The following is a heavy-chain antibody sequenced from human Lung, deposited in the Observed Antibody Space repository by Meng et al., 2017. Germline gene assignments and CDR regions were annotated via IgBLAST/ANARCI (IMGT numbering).Heavy chain of an antibody. J-gene: IGHJ4*02. CDR2: LIAVFDKT. Sequence: QVPLVQSGAEVKKPGSSVKVACKTSGGSFSTHTFSWVRQAPGQGLEWMGGLIAVFDKTKAAPRFQDRVTFTADESTSTAYMELSSLTFDDTAVYFCARGRRNEPLFDYWGQGTLVPSPQ. V-gene: IGHV1-69*13. CDR1: GGSFSTHT. D-gene: IGHD1-14*01. CDR3: ARGRRNEPLFDY.